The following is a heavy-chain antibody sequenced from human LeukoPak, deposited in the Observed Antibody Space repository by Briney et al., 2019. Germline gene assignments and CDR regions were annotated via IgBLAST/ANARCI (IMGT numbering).Heavy chain of an antibody. D-gene: IGHD3-3*01. Sequence: SETLSLTCAVYGGSFRGYYWSWIRQPPGKGLEWIGEIDHSGSTNYNPSLKSRVTISVDTSKNQFSLKLSSVTAADTAVYYCARALHDYYDFWSGYYYYYYYMDVWGKGTTVTVSS. CDR2: IDHSGST. V-gene: IGHV4-34*01. J-gene: IGHJ6*03. CDR3: ARALHDYYDFWSGYYYYYYYMDV. CDR1: GGSFRGYY.